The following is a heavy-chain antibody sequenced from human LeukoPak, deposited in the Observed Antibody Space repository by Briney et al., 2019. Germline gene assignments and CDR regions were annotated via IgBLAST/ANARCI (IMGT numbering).Heavy chain of an antibody. D-gene: IGHD3-16*01. V-gene: IGHV4-34*01. CDR3: ARGDRLAEGDYYYYYYGMDV. Sequence: SETLSLTCAVYGGSFSGYYWSWIRQPPGKGLEWIGEINHSGSTNYNPSLKSRVTISVDTSKNQFSLKLSSVTAADTAVYYCARGDRLAEGDYYYYYYGMDVWGQGTTVTVSS. CDR1: GGSFSGYY. J-gene: IGHJ6*02. CDR2: INHSGST.